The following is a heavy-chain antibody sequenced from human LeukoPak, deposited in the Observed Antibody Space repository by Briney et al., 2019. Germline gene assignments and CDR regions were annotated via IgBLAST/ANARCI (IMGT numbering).Heavy chain of an antibody. CDR3: ARVRPGYSYGYIY. CDR1: GYTFTSYT. CDR2: ISAYNGNT. V-gene: IGHV1-18*01. J-gene: IGHJ4*02. Sequence: ASVKVSCKASGYTFTSYTISWVRQAPGQGLEWMGWISAYNGNTKYAQKLQGRVTMTTDTSTSTAYMELRSLTSDDTAVYYCARVRPGYSYGYIYWGQGTLVTVSS. D-gene: IGHD5-18*01.